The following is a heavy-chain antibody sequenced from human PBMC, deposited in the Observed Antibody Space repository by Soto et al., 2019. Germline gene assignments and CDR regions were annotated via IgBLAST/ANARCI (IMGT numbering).Heavy chain of an antibody. CDR2: INHSGST. D-gene: IGHD6-13*01. CDR1: GGSFSGYY. CDR3: ARRGSGSSWYTPLDYYGMDV. V-gene: IGHV4-34*01. Sequence: SETLSLTCAVYGGSFSGYYWSWIRQPPGKGLEWIGGINHSGSTNYNPSLKSRVTISVDTSKNQFSLKLSSVTAADTAVYYCARRGSGSSWYTPLDYYGMDVWGQGTTVTVSS. J-gene: IGHJ6*02.